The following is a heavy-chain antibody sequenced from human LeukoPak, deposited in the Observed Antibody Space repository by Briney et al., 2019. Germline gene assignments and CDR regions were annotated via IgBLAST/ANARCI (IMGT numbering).Heavy chain of an antibody. CDR3: ARAGWIYIAAAQSVDY. J-gene: IGHJ4*02. CDR2: INPSGGST. Sequence: ASVKVSCKASGYTFTSYYMHWVRQAPGQGLEWMGIINPSGGSTSYAQKFQGRVTMTRDTSTSTVYMELSSLRSEDTAVYYRARAGWIYIAAAQSVDYWGQGTLVTVSS. V-gene: IGHV1-46*01. CDR1: GYTFTSYY. D-gene: IGHD6-13*01.